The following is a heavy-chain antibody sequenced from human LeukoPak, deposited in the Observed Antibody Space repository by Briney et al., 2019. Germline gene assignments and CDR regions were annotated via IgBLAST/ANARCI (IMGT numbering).Heavy chain of an antibody. D-gene: IGHD2-2*01. Sequence: SETLSLTCTVSGYSISSGYYWGWIRQPPGNGLEWIGSIYHSGSTYYNPSLKSRVTISGDTSKNQFSLKLSSVTAADTAVYYCARNCSSTSCAGYWGQGTLVTVSS. CDR3: ARNCSSTSCAGY. V-gene: IGHV4-38-2*02. J-gene: IGHJ4*02. CDR1: GYSISSGYY. CDR2: IYHSGST.